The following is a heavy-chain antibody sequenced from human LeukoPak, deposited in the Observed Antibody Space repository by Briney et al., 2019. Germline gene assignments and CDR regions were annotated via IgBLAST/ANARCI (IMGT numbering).Heavy chain of an antibody. CDR1: GYSFNSYW. V-gene: IGHV5-51*01. J-gene: IGHJ4*02. D-gene: IGHD2-15*01. CDR3: ARAYYCGGGSCKLEY. Sequence: GESLQISSLGSGYSFNSYWIAWLRQMPGKGLEWMGIIYPGDSDTRYSPSFQGQITISADKFINTAYLRWSSLKASDTAMYYCARAYYCGGGSCKLEYWGQGTLVTVSS. CDR2: IYPGDSDT.